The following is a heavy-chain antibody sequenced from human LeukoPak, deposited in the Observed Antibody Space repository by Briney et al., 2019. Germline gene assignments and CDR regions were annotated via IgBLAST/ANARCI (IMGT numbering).Heavy chain of an antibody. CDR1: GFTFSSYS. CDR2: ISSSSTI. V-gene: IGHV3-48*01. J-gene: IGHJ4*02. CDR3: ARDNGEANFDY. Sequence: GGSLRLSCAASGFTFSSYSMNWVRQAPGKGLEWVSYISSSSTIYYADSVKGRFTISRDNAKNSLYLQMNSLRAEDTAVYYCARDNGEANFDYWGRGTLVTVSS. D-gene: IGHD3-10*01.